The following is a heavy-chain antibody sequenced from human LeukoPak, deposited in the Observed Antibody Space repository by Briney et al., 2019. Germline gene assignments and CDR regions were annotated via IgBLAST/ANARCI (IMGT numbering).Heavy chain of an antibody. D-gene: IGHD5/OR15-5a*01. V-gene: IGHV1-69*13. CDR1: GGTFSSYA. CDR2: IIPIFGTA. Sequence: SVKVSXKASGGTFSSYAISWVRQAPGQGLEWMGGIIPIFGTANYAQKFQGRVTITADESTSTAYMELSSLRSEDTAVYYCARDPSTRGWFDPWGQGTLVTVSS. CDR3: ARDPSTRGWFDP. J-gene: IGHJ5*02.